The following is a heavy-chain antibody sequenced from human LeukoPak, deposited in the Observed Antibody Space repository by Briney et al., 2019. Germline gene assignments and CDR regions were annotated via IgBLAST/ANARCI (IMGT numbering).Heavy chain of an antibody. D-gene: IGHD2-2*02. CDR1: GFTFSTYA. V-gene: IGHV3-30-3*01. CDR2: ISYDGSNK. CDR3: ATGYCSNTSCYIGWLLSDY. J-gene: IGHJ4*02. Sequence: PGGSLRLSCAASGFTFSTYAMHWVRQAPGKGLEWVAVISYDGSNKYYADSVKGRFTISRDNSKNTLYLQMNSLRAEDTAVYYCATGYCSNTSCYIGWLLSDYWGQGTLVTVSS.